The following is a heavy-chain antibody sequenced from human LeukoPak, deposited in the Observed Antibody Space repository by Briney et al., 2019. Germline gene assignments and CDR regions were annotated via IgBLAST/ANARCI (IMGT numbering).Heavy chain of an antibody. V-gene: IGHV3-48*01. CDR3: ARGGAARPDY. D-gene: IGHD6-6*01. CDR2: ISSSSSTM. Sequence: GGSLRLSCAASGFPFNNFGMNWVRQAPGKGLEWVSYISSSSSTMSYADSVKGRFTISRDNAKNSLFLQMDSLRAEDTAVYYCARGGAARPDYWGQGTLVTVSS. CDR1: GFPFNNFG. J-gene: IGHJ4*02.